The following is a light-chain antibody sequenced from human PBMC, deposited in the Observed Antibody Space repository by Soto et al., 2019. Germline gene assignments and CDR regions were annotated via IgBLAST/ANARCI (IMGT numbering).Light chain of an antibody. Sequence: PGERVTRSCRASQRVSNSYLVWYQQKPGQAPRLLIYEASTWAAGIPARFSASGSGTDFTLTISDVQPEDFALYYCHQRQSWPRTFGQGTKVDI. CDR3: HQRQSWPRT. CDR1: QRVSNSY. J-gene: IGKJ1*01. V-gene: IGKV3-11*01. CDR2: EAS.